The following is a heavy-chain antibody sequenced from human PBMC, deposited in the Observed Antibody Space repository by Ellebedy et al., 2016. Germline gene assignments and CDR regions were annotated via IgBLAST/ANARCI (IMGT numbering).Heavy chain of an antibody. CDR3: ARGYDILTGYRWFDP. V-gene: IGHV4-34*01. J-gene: IGHJ5*02. CDR1: GGSFSASW. Sequence: GSLRLXXAAYGGSFSASWWSWIRQPPGKGLEWIGEINHSGSTNYNPSLKSRVTISVDTSKNQFSLKLSSVTAADTAVYYCARGYDILTGYRWFDPWGQGTLVTVSS. CDR2: INHSGST. D-gene: IGHD3-9*01.